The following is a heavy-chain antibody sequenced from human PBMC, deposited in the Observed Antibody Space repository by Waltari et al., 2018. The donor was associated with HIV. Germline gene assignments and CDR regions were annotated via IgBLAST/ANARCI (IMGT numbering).Heavy chain of an antibody. J-gene: IGHJ5*02. V-gene: IGHV4-61*08. CDR2: VYYTGNT. CDR3: ARGNAWFDT. Sequence: QVHLQESGPGLLEPSETLSLTCSVFGASALNSGYFWSWIRQSSGQAPEWIGYVYYTGNTDYNPSLKSRVNISLDTNQFSLTLKSVTSADTAVYYCARGNAWFDTWGQGAPV. CDR1: GASALNSGYF. D-gene: IGHD2-21*01.